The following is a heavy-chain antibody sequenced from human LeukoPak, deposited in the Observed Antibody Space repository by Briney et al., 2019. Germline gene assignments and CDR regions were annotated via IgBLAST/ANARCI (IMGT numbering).Heavy chain of an antibody. CDR3: ARALRNWNYDAFDI. V-gene: IGHV1-69*13. D-gene: IGHD1-7*01. Sequence: SVKVSCKASGGTFSSYAISWVRQAPGQGLEWMGGIIPIFGTANYAQKFQGRVTITADESTSTAYMELSSLRSEDTAVYYCARALRNWNYDAFDIWGQGTMVTVSS. CDR2: IIPIFGTA. CDR1: GGTFSSYA. J-gene: IGHJ3*02.